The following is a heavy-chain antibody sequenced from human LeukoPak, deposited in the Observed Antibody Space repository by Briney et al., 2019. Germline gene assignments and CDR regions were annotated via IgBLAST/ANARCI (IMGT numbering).Heavy chain of an antibody. CDR2: IYYSGST. D-gene: IGHD6-13*01. Sequence: SETLSLTCTVSGGSISSYYWSWIRQPPGKGLEWIGYIYYSGSTNYNPSLKSRVTISVDTSKNQFSLKLSSVTAADTAVYYCAGRIAAAPYYFDYWGQGTLVTVSS. V-gene: IGHV4-59*01. CDR1: GGSISSYY. CDR3: AGRIAAAPYYFDY. J-gene: IGHJ4*02.